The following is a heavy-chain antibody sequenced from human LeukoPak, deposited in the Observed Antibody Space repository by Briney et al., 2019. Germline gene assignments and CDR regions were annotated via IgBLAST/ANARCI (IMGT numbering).Heavy chain of an antibody. CDR1: GFTFSSYE. J-gene: IGHJ3*02. Sequence: PPGGSLRLSCAASGFTFSSYEMNWVRQAPGKGLEWVSCISSSASTVYYADSVKGRFTISRDNAKNSLYLQMNSLRAEDTAVYYCARGPDAFDIWGQGTMVTV. V-gene: IGHV3-48*03. CDR3: ARGPDAFDI. CDR2: ISSSASTV.